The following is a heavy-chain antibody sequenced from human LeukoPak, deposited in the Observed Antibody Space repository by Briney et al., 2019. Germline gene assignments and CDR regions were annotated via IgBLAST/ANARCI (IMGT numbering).Heavy chain of an antibody. V-gene: IGHV4-59*08. J-gene: IGHJ4*02. Sequence: SETLSLTCTVSGGSISSYYWSWIRQPPGKGLESIGYIYYSNTNYNPSLKSRVTISVDTSKNQFCLKLSSVTAADTAVYYCARLKYGDYGLYYFDYWGQGTLVTVSS. CDR2: IYYSNT. CDR1: GGSISSYY. CDR3: ARLKYGDYGLYYFDY. D-gene: IGHD4-17*01.